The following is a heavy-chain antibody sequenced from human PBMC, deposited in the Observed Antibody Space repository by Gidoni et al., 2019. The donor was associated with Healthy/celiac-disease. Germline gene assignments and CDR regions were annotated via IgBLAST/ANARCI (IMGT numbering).Heavy chain of an antibody. D-gene: IGHD5-18*01. CDR1: GGTISSYY. CDR3: ARDGFGGYSYGTVLIY. V-gene: IGHV4-4*07. Sequence: QVQLQESGPGLVQPSATLSITCNVSGGTISSYYWSWIRQPDGKVLEWIGRLYTSGSTNDNPSLKSRVTMSVDTSKNQFSLKLSSVTAADTAVYYCARDGFGGYSYGTVLIYWGQGTLVTVSS. CDR2: LYTSGST. J-gene: IGHJ4*02.